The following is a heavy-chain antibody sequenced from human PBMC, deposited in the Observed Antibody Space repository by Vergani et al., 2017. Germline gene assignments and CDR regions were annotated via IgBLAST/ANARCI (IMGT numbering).Heavy chain of an antibody. CDR2: IYYSGST. J-gene: IGHJ5*02. Sequence: QVQLQQWGAGLLKPSETLSLTCAVYGGSFSGYYWSWIRQPPGKGLEWIGSIYYSGSTYYNPSLKSRVTISVDTSKNQFSLKLSSVTAADTAVYYCARPLATIGRTSDWFDPWGQGTLVTVSS. CDR3: ARPLATIGRTSDWFDP. D-gene: IGHD5-12*01. V-gene: IGHV4-34*01. CDR1: GGSFSGYY.